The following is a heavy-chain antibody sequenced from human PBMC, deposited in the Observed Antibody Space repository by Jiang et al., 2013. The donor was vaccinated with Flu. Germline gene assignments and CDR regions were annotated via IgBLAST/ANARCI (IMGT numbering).Heavy chain of an antibody. J-gene: IGHJ5*02. Sequence: GSGLVKPSETLSLTCTVSGGSISSSSYYWGWIRQPPGKGLEWIGNIYYIGSTYYNPSLKSRVTISVDTSKNEFSLKLSSVTAADTAVYYCARTVRGGTNGDWFDPWGQGTLVTVSS. CDR2: IYYIGST. D-gene: IGHD3-10*01. V-gene: IGHV4-39*01. CDR3: ARTVRGGTNGDWFDP. CDR1: GGSISSSSYY.